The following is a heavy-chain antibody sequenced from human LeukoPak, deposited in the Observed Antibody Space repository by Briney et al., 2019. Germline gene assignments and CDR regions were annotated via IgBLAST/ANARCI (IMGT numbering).Heavy chain of an antibody. J-gene: IGHJ6*02. CDR3: VRDRDSGTYYYYYGMDV. CDR2: IYYSGST. CDR1: GGSISSGGYY. Sequence: PSQTLSLTCTVSGGSISSGGYYWSWIRQHPGKGLEWIGYIYYSGSTYYNPSLKSRVTISVDTSKNQFSLKLTSVTAADTAVYYCVRDRDSGTYYYYYGMDVWGQGTTVTVSS. D-gene: IGHD1-26*01. V-gene: IGHV4-31*03.